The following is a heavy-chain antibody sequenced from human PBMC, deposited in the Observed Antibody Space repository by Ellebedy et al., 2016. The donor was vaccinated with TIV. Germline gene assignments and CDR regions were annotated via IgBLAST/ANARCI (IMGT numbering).Heavy chain of an antibody. J-gene: IGHJ4*02. CDR1: GYTFTNYG. D-gene: IGHD3-22*01. CDR3: ATDVGYYYDTSGFYAPFDF. V-gene: IGHV1-18*01. CDR2: ISLNNGNR. Sequence: AASVKVSCKASGYTFTNYGIAWVRQAPGQGPEWVGWISLNNGNRIYAQNFQGRVTMTTDTSTSTAYLELSSLRSEDTAVYYCATDVGYYYDTSGFYAPFDFWGQGTLVIVSS.